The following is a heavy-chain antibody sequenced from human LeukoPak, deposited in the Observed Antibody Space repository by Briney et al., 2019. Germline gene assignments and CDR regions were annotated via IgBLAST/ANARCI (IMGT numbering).Heavy chain of an antibody. J-gene: IGHJ4*02. CDR1: GFTVSSNY. D-gene: IGHD6-6*01. CDR2: IYSGGST. Sequence: GGSLRLSCAASGFTVSSNYMSWVRQAPGKGLEWVSVIYSGGSTYYADSVKGRFTISRDNSKNTLYLQMNSLRAEDTAVYYCAGDVESSSPLPLGYWGQGTLVTVSS. V-gene: IGHV3-66*02. CDR3: AGDVESSSPLPLGY.